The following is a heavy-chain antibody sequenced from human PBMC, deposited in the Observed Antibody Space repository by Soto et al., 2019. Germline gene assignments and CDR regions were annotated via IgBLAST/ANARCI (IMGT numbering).Heavy chain of an antibody. CDR3: ARANSIRPYYYNMDV. J-gene: IGHJ6*02. V-gene: IGHV1-2*04. CDR1: GYTFSAYY. D-gene: IGHD2-21*01. Sequence: QVQLLQSGAEVEKPGASVKVSCKASGYTFSAYYIHWLRQARGQGLEWLVWINPNSGGTSYSQKFQAWITLTRDTSISTAYMELASLRSDDTAVYYCARANSIRPYYYNMDVWGQGTSVTVSS. CDR2: INPNSGGT.